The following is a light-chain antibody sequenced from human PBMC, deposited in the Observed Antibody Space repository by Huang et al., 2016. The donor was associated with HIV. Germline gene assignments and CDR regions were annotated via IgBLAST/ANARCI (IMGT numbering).Light chain of an antibody. V-gene: IGKV2-28*01. Sequence: DIVMTQSPLSLPVTPGEPASISCRSSQSLLHSNGYNFLGWYLQKPGQSPQLLIYLGSKRACGVPDRFSGSGSGTDFTLKISRVEAEDVGVYYCMQALQTPFTFGPGTKVDIK. CDR3: MQALQTPFT. J-gene: IGKJ3*01. CDR2: LGS. CDR1: QSLLHSNGYNF.